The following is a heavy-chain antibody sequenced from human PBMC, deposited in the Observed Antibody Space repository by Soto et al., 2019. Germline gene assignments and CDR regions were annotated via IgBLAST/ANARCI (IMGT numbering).Heavy chain of an antibody. CDR1: GYSFGSGSYY. J-gene: IGHJ4*02. CDR2: IYTSMTT. Sequence: QVQLPESGPGLVKPSQTLSLTCTVSGYSFGSGSYYWCWLRQHPGNGLEWIGYIYTSMTTYYNPPLRSRVTISGDTSQNQFSLKPNSVTAAGTAVYYCARWHTRAYSIDFWGQGTLVTVSS. CDR3: ARWHTRAYSIDF. D-gene: IGHD2-15*01. V-gene: IGHV4-31*03.